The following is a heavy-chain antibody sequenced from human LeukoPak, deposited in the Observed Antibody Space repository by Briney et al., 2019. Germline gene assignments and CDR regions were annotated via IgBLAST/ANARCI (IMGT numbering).Heavy chain of an antibody. CDR1: GYSISSSNW. D-gene: IGHD3-9*01. CDR3: ARKLPSIFYMDV. CDR2: IYYSGNI. J-gene: IGHJ6*03. V-gene: IGHV4-28*05. Sequence: SDTLSLTCAVSGYSISSSNWWGWIRQPPGKGLEWIGYIYYSGNIYYNPSRKSRVTMSVDTSKNQFSLKLSSVTAVDTAVYYCARKLPSIFYMDVWGKGTTVTVSS.